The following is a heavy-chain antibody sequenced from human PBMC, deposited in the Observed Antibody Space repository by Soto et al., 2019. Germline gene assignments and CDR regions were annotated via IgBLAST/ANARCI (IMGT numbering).Heavy chain of an antibody. D-gene: IGHD6-13*01. CDR3: AKDPGYSSRWGGGGRDDY. CDR1: GFTFSSYG. Sequence: QVQLVESGGGVVQPGRSLRLSCAASGFTFSSYGMHWVRQAPGKGLEWVAVISYDGSNKYYADSVKGRFTISRDNSKNTLYRQMNSLGAEDTVGYYCAKDPGYSSRWGGGGRDDYWGQGTLVTVSS. CDR2: ISYDGSNK. J-gene: IGHJ4*02. V-gene: IGHV3-30*18.